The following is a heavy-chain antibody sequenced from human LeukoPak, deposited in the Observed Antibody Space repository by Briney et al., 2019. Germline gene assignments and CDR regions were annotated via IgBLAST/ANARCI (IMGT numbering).Heavy chain of an antibody. V-gene: IGHV3-21*01. D-gene: IGHD6-6*01. CDR3: ARPEPTNIAARPHTLYYYYYYYMDV. CDR1: GFIFSTYW. CDR2: ISSSSSYI. Sequence: SGGSLRLSCAASGFIFSTYWMNWVRQAPGKGLEWVSSISSSSSYIYYADSVKGRFTISRDNAKNSLYLQMNSLRAEDTAVYYCARPEPTNIAARPHTLYYYYYYYMDVWGKGTTVTVSS. J-gene: IGHJ6*03.